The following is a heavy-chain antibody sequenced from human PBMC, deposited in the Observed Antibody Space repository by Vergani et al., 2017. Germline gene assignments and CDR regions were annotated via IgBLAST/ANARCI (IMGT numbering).Heavy chain of an antibody. CDR3: ARDLGDGYNPVGY. D-gene: IGHD5-24*01. Sequence: EVQLVESGGGLVQPGGSLRLSCAASGFTFSSYWMSWVRQAPGKGLEWVANIKQDGSEKYYVDSVKGRFTISRDNAKNSLYLQMNSLRAEDTAVYYCARDLGDGYNPVGYWGQGTLVTVSS. CDR2: IKQDGSEK. CDR1: GFTFSSYW. V-gene: IGHV3-7*01. J-gene: IGHJ4*02.